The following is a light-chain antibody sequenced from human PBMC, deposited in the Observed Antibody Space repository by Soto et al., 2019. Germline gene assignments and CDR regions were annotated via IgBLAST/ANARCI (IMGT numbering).Light chain of an antibody. CDR3: CSYAGTSTSPLYV. CDR1: SSDVGSYNL. V-gene: IGLV2-23*01. CDR2: EGS. J-gene: IGLJ1*01. Sequence: QLVLTQPASVSGSPGQSITISCTGTSSDVGSYNLVSWYQHHPGKAPKLMIYEGSKRPSGVSTRFSGSTSGNTASLTISGLQAEDEADYYCCSYAGTSTSPLYVFGTGTKLTVL.